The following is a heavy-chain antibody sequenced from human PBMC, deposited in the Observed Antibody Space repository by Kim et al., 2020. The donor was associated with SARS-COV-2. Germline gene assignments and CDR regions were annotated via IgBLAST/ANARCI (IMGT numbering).Heavy chain of an antibody. D-gene: IGHD3-3*01. CDR3: ASQYYDFWSGYFTKPFDP. J-gene: IGHJ5*02. Sequence: LKGRVTISGDTSKNQFSLKLSSVTAADTAVYYCASQYYDFWSGYFTKPFDPWGQGTLVTVSS. V-gene: IGHV4-39*01.